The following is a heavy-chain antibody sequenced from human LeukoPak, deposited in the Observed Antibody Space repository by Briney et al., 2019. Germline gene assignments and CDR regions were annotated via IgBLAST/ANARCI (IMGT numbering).Heavy chain of an antibody. CDR3: ARDQWYSNYAGTYYYYMDV. CDR2: IIPIFGTA. V-gene: IGHV1-69*01. CDR1: GGTPSRHA. D-gene: IGHD4-11*01. J-gene: IGHJ6*03. Sequence: GASVKVSCKASGGTPSRHAISWVRQAPGQGLEWMGGIIPIFGTAKYAQKFQGRVTITADESTSTAYMELSSLRSEDTAVYYCARDQWYSNYAGTYYYYMDVWGKGTTVTVSS.